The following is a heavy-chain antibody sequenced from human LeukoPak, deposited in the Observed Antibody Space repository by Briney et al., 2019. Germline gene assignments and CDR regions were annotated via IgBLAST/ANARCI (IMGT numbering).Heavy chain of an antibody. CDR3: ARGGRYAYFLDY. Sequence: GGSLSLSCAASGFIFSDYWMHWVRQGPGKGLVWVSRIKSDGSSTSYAESVKGRFTISRDNAKNTVYAHMNSLRDEDTAVYYCARGGRYAYFLDYWGQGTLVTVSS. V-gene: IGHV3-74*01. CDR1: GFIFSDYW. J-gene: IGHJ4*02. D-gene: IGHD3-16*01. CDR2: IKSDGSST.